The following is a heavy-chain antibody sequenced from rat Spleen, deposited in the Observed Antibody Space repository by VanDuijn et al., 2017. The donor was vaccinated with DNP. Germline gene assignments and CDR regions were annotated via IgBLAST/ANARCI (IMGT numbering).Heavy chain of an antibody. V-gene: IGHV2-19*01. CDR3: TRDYSATGY. J-gene: IGHJ2*01. D-gene: IGHD1-1*01. CDR1: GFSLTDYS. CDR2: IRSGGST. Sequence: QVQLKESGPGLVQPSQTLSLTFTVSGFSLTDYSVHWVRQPPGKGLEWMGRIRSGGSTDYNSALKSRLSISRDTSKSQVFLKMNSLQTEDTAIYFCTRDYSATGYWGQGVMVTVSS.